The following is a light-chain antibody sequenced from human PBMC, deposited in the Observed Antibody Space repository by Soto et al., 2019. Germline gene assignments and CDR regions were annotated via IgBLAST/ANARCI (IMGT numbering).Light chain of an antibody. J-gene: IGLJ2*01. CDR3: SSYTKSSTVV. Sequence: QSALTQPASVSGSPGQSITISCTGSSSDVGGYNYVSWYQQHPGKAPKLMIYDVNNRPSGISNRFSGSKSGNTASLTISGLRAEDEGDYYCSSYTKSSTVVFGGGTKLTVL. CDR1: SSDVGGYNY. V-gene: IGLV2-14*01. CDR2: DVN.